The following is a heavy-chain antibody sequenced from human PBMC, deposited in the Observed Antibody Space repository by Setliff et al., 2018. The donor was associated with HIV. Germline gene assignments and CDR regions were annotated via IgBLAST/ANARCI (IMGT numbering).Heavy chain of an antibody. CDR2: VHYSGAA. J-gene: IGHJ5*02. V-gene: IGHV4-39*01. CDR3: ARGEDYGDYNNWFGP. D-gene: IGHD4-17*01. CDR1: GDSISDNDFY. Sequence: PSETLSLTCSLSGDSISDNDFYWGWIRQPPGKGLEWIGIVHYSGAAYYNPSLKSRVVISVDTSKNQSSLKLASVTAADTSIYYCARGEDYGDYNNWFGPWGQGILVTVS.